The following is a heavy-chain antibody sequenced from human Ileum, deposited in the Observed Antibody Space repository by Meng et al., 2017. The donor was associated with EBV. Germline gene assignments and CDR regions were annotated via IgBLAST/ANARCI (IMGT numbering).Heavy chain of an antibody. CDR1: GYRVNPFG. Sequence: QGPLVQAGGEGEKPGGSVKVSWNASGYRVNPFGFRWVRQAPGKGPEWMGWITTYNGDTKYAQKFQGRVTMTRETSTNTAYMELTSLRSDDTAVYYCARTYYGSYGFDYWGQGTLVTVSS. V-gene: IGHV1-18*01. D-gene: IGHD3-10*01. J-gene: IGHJ4*02. CDR2: ITTYNGDT. CDR3: ARTYYGSYGFDY.